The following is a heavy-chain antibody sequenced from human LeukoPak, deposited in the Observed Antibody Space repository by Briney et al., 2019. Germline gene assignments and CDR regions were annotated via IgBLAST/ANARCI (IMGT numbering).Heavy chain of an antibody. D-gene: IGHD1-7*01. CDR3: AREEDNWNSNWFDP. CDR2: ISYDGSNK. V-gene: IGHV3-30*04. CDR1: GFTFSSYA. Sequence: GGSLRLSRAASGFTFSSYAMHWVRQAPGKGLEWVAVISYDGSNKYYADSVKGRFTISRDNSKNTLYLQMNSLRAEDTAVYYCAREEDNWNSNWFDPWGQGTLVTVSS. J-gene: IGHJ5*02.